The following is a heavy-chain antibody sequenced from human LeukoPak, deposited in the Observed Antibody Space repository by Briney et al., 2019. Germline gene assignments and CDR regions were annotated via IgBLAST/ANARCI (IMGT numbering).Heavy chain of an antibody. Sequence: SQTLPLTCTVSGGSISSGDYYWSWIRQPPGKGLEWIGYIYYSGSTYYNPSLKSRVTISVDTSKNQFSLKLSSVTAADTAVYYCARQGWIQLWLRGYYYYYMDVWGKGTTVTVSS. CDR3: ARQGWIQLWLRGYYYYYMDV. D-gene: IGHD5-18*01. V-gene: IGHV4-30-4*08. CDR2: IYYSGST. J-gene: IGHJ6*03. CDR1: GGSISSGDYY.